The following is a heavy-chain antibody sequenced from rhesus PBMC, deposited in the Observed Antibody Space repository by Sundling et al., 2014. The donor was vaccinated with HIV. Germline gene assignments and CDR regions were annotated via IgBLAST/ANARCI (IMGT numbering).Heavy chain of an antibody. CDR2: TSYTGQIV. V-gene: IGHV3-183*02. Sequence: EVQLVESGGGLVQPGGSLRLSCAASGFTFDDYGMNWVRQAPGKGLEWVSSTSYTGQIVYYADSVKGRFTVSRDNAKNSLSLQMSSLRAEDTAVYYCSRGIWTGYYTKYFDSWGQGVLVTVSS. D-gene: IGHD3-3*01. CDR1: GFTFDDYG. CDR3: SRGIWTGYYTKYFDS. J-gene: IGHJ4*01.